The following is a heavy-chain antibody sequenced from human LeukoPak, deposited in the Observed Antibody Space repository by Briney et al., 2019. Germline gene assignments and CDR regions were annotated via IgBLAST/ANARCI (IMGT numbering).Heavy chain of an antibody. Sequence: PSETLSLTCAVYGGSFSGYYWSWIRQPPGKGLEWIGEINHSGSTNYNPSLKSRVTISVDTSKNQFSLKLSSVTAADTAVYYCARLGPRNGDYPGVFDIWGQGTMVTVSS. CDR3: ARLGPRNGDYPGVFDI. D-gene: IGHD4-17*01. CDR1: GGSFSGYY. V-gene: IGHV4-34*01. CDR2: INHSGST. J-gene: IGHJ3*02.